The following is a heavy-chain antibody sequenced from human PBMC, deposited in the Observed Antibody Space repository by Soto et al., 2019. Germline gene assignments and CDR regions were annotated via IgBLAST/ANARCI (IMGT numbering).Heavy chain of an antibody. CDR2: ISWNSGSI. CDR1: GFTFDDYA. Sequence: GGSLRLSCAASGFTFDDYAMHWVRQAPGKGLEWVSGISWNSGSIGYADSVKGRFTISRDNAKNSLYLQMNSLRAEDTALYYCATDFYDSSGYFDYWGQGTLVTVSS. J-gene: IGHJ4*02. D-gene: IGHD3-22*01. V-gene: IGHV3-9*01. CDR3: ATDFYDSSGYFDY.